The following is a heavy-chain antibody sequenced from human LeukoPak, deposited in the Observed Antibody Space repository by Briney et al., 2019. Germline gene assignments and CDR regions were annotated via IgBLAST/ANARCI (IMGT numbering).Heavy chain of an antibody. J-gene: IGHJ3*02. CDR3: ARERPPYYYGSGSYRAFDI. V-gene: IGHV4-34*01. CDR2: INHSGST. CDR1: GGSFSGYY. Sequence: SSETLSLTCAVYGGSFSGYYWSWIRQPPGKGLEWIGEINHSGSTNYNPSLKSRVTISVYTSKNQFSLKLSSVTAADTAVYYCARERPPYYYGSGSYRAFDIWGQGTMVTVSS. D-gene: IGHD3-10*01.